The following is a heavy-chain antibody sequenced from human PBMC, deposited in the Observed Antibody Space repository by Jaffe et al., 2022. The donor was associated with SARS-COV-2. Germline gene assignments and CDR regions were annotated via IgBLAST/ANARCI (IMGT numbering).Heavy chain of an antibody. CDR3: AREVGAMAAPDP. CDR2: IWFDGSKE. Sequence: QVQLVESGGGVVQPGRSLRLSCAASGFTFSSYGMHWVRQAPGKGLEWVALIWFDGSKEYYADSVKGRFTVSRDNSRNTLYLQMNRLRVEDTAVYHCAREVGAMAAPDPWGQGALVTVSS. J-gene: IGHJ5*02. CDR1: GFTFSSYG. D-gene: IGHD6-19*01. V-gene: IGHV3-33*01.